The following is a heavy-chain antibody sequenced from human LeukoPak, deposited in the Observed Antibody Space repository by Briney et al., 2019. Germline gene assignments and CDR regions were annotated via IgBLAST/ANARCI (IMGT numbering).Heavy chain of an antibody. V-gene: IGHV4-59*01. CDR1: GGSISSYY. J-gene: IGHJ6*02. CDR2: IYYSGGT. CDR3: ARVLYGSGSYRYYYYGMDV. D-gene: IGHD3-10*01. Sequence: SETLSLTCTVSGGSISSYYWSWIRQPPGKGLEWIGYIYYSGGTNYNPSLKSRVTISVDTSKNQFSLKLSSVTAADTAVYYCARVLYGSGSYRYYYYGMDVWGQGTTVTVSS.